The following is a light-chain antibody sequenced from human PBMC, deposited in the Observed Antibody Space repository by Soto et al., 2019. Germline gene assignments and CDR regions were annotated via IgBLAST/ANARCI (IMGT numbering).Light chain of an antibody. CDR2: GAS. J-gene: IGKJ1*01. Sequence: DRVMTQSPDTLSASPGERVSLSCRASQSVNHNLAWYLQKPGQAPRLLIYGASTRATGIPARFSGSGSGTEFTLTINSLQSEDFAVXXXXXXXXXXXTXGXGTXVDIK. CDR3: XXXXXXXXT. CDR1: QSVNHN. V-gene: IGKV3-15*01.